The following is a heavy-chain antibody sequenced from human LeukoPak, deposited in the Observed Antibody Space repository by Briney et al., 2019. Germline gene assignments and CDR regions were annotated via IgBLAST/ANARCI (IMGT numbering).Heavy chain of an antibody. V-gene: IGHV3-48*03. CDR1: GFTFSSYE. CDR3: ANLRDGYNLYAFDI. Sequence: PGGSLRLSCAASGFTFSSYEMNWVRQAPGKGLEWVSHISSRGNAIYYADSVKGRFTISRDNAKNSLYLQMNSLRAEDTALYYCANLRDGYNLYAFDIWGQGTMVTVSS. CDR2: ISSRGNAI. J-gene: IGHJ3*02. D-gene: IGHD5-24*01.